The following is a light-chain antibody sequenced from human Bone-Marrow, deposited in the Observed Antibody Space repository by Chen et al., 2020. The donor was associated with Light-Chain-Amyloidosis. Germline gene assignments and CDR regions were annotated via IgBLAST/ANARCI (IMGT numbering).Light chain of an antibody. J-gene: IGLJ1*01. Sequence: HSPLTPPASVSASPGQSTTITCTGTSSDVGGDNHVSWYQQHPDKAPKLMIYEVTNRPSWVPDRFSGSKSDNTASLTISGLQTEDEADYFCSSYTITNTLVFGSGTRVTVL. V-gene: IGLV2-14*01. CDR1: SSDVGGDNH. CDR3: SSYTITNTLV. CDR2: EVT.